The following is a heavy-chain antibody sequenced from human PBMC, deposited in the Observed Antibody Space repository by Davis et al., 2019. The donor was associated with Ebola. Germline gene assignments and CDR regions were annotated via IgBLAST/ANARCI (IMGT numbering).Heavy chain of an antibody. D-gene: IGHD3-3*01. CDR1: GFTFSNAW. V-gene: IGHV3-15*01. CDR3: TTDTPYYDFWSGYWLSFDY. Sequence: GESPKTPRAASGFTFSNAWMSWVRQAPGKGLEWVGRIKSKTDGGTTDYTAPVKGRFTVSRDDSKNTLYLQLDSLKTEDTAVYYCTTDTPYYDFWSGYWLSFDYWGQGTLVTVSS. CDR2: IKSKTDGGTT. J-gene: IGHJ4*02.